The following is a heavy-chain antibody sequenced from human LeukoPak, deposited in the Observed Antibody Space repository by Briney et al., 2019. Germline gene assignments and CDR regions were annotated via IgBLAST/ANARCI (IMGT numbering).Heavy chain of an antibody. V-gene: IGHV1-69*01. J-gene: IGHJ4*02. Sequence: SVKVSCKASGGTFSSYAISWVRQAPGQGLEWMGGIIPIFGTANYAQKFQGRVTITADESTSTAYMELSSLRSEDTAVYYCARVSVWGSYRPYYFDYWGQGTLVTVSS. CDR1: GGTFSSYA. CDR2: IIPIFGTA. CDR3: ARVSVWGSYRPYYFDY. D-gene: IGHD3-16*02.